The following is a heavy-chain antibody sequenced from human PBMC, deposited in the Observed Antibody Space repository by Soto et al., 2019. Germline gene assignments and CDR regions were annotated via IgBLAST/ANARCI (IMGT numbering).Heavy chain of an antibody. CDR3: ARRYGWAFDI. CDR1: GGSISSYY. J-gene: IGHJ3*02. V-gene: IGHV4-59*08. Sequence: SETLSLTCTVSGGSISSYYWSWIRQPPGKGLEWIGYIYYSGSTNYNPSLKSRVTISVDTSKNQFSLKLSSVTAADTAVYYCARRYGWAFDIWGQGTIVTVSS. CDR2: IYYSGST. D-gene: IGHD3-16*01.